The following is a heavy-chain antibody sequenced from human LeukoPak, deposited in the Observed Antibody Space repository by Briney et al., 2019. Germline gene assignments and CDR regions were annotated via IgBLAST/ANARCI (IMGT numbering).Heavy chain of an antibody. Sequence: ASAKVSCKASGYTFTSYGISWVRQAPGQGLEWMGWISAYNGNTNYAQKLQGRVTMTTDTSTSTAYMELRSLRSDDTAVYYCATHSTRIAVRPSDYYYYMDVWGKGTTVTVSS. D-gene: IGHD6-6*01. J-gene: IGHJ6*03. V-gene: IGHV1-18*01. CDR1: GYTFTSYG. CDR3: ATHSTRIAVRPSDYYYYMDV. CDR2: ISAYNGNT.